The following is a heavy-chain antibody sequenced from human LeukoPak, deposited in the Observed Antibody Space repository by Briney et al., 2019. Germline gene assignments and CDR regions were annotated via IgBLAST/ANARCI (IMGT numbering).Heavy chain of an antibody. D-gene: IGHD2-2*01. J-gene: IGHJ6*02. CDR1: GGSISSYY. CDR2: IYYSGST. CDR3: ARRGPPYCSSTSCYSRTHYYYYGMDV. V-gene: IGHV4-59*08. Sequence: SETLSLTCTVSGGSISSYYWSWIRQPPGKGLEWIGYIYYSGSTNYNPSLKSRVTISVDTSKNQFSLKLSSVTAADTAVYYCARRGPPYCSSTSCYSRTHYYYYGMDVWGHGTTVTVSS.